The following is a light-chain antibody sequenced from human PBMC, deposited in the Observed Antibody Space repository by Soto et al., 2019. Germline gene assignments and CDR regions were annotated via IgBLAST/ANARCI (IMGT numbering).Light chain of an antibody. CDR3: GAWDHSLNVGV. CDR1: SSNVGSNY. J-gene: IGLJ3*02. CDR2: DKN. V-gene: IGLV1-51*01. Sequence: QSVLTQPPSVSAAPGQKVILSFSGSSSNVGSNYVSWYQQLPGKAPKLLIYDKNERPSGISDRFSASKSGTSATLGITGLQTGDEADYYCGAWDHSLNVGVFGGGTKLTVL.